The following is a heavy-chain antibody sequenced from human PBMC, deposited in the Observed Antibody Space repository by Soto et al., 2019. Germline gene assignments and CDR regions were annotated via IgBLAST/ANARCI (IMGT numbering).Heavy chain of an antibody. Sequence: PGGSLRLSCAASEFPFSTYWMSWVRQAPGKGLQWVANINQDGSEKYYVDSVKGRFTISRDNAKNSLYLQVIGLRAEDTAVYYCAKSGGSGWSFFFYSMDDWGQGTTVTTSS. CDR3: AKSGGSGWSFFFYSMDD. V-gene: IGHV3-7*01. CDR2: INQDGSEK. D-gene: IGHD6-19*01. J-gene: IGHJ6*01. CDR1: EFPFSTYW.